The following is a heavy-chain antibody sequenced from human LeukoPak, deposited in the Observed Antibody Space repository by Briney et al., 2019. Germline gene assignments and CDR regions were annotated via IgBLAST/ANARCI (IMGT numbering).Heavy chain of an antibody. CDR2: IYYSGST. V-gene: IGHV4-59*01. D-gene: IGHD2-2*01. CDR3: ARRDRYCSSTSCWAFDI. CDR1: GGSISSYY. Sequence: PSETLSLTCTVSGGSISSYYWSWIRQPPGKGLEWIGYIYYSGSTNYNPSLKSRVTISVDTSKNQFSLKLSSVTAADTAVYYCARRDRYCSSTSCWAFDIWGRGTMVTVSS. J-gene: IGHJ3*02.